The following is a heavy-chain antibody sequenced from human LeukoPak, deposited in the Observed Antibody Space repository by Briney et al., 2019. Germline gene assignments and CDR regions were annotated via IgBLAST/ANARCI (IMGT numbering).Heavy chain of an antibody. Sequence: GGSLRLSCAASGFTFSSYSMNWVRQAPGKGLEWVSSISSSSSYIYYADSVKGRFTISRDNSKNSLYLQVNSLRTDDTALYYCAKGSQWLIHYWGQGTLVTVSS. CDR1: GFTFSSYS. J-gene: IGHJ4*02. CDR2: ISSSSSYI. D-gene: IGHD6-19*01. CDR3: AKGSQWLIHY. V-gene: IGHV3-21*04.